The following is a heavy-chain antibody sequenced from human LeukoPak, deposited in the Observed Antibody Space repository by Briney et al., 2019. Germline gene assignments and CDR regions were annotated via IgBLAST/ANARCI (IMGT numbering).Heavy chain of an antibody. CDR2: IRYDGSNK. V-gene: IGHV3-30*02. CDR3: ARDRGSWSPYYYYYMDV. J-gene: IGHJ6*03. D-gene: IGHD6-13*01. CDR1: GFTFSSYG. Sequence: PGGSLRLSCAASGFTFSSYGMHWVRQAPGKGLEGVAFIRYDGSNKYYADSVKGRITISRDNAKTSLYLQMNSLRTEDKAVYYCARDRGSWSPYYYYYMDVWGKGPTVTVSS.